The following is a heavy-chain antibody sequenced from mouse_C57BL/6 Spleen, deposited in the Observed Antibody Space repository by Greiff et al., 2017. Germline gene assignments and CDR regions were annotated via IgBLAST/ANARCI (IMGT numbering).Heavy chain of an antibody. CDR1: GYTFTSYW. J-gene: IGHJ2*01. V-gene: IGHV1-69*01. D-gene: IGHD1-1*01. Sequence: QVQLQQPGAELVMPGASVKLSCKASGYTFTSYWMHWVKQRPGQGLEWIGEIDPSDSYTNYNQKFEGKSTLTVDKSSSTAYMQLSSLTSEDSAVYYCARNYGTSYGGDYWGQGTTLTVSS. CDR3: ARNYGTSYGGDY. CDR2: IDPSDSYT.